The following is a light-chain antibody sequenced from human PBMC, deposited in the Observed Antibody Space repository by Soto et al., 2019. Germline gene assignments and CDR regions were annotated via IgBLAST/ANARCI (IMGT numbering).Light chain of an antibody. CDR3: QQYNNYPRT. CDR1: QNIRTY. J-gene: IGKJ1*01. Sequence: DIQMTQSPPFLSASVGDIVTITCRASQNIRTYLTWYQQKPGKAPKFLIYDASSLESGVPSRFSGSGSGTEFTLTISNLQPDDFATYFCQQYNNYPRTFGQGTKVEIK. V-gene: IGKV1-5*01. CDR2: DAS.